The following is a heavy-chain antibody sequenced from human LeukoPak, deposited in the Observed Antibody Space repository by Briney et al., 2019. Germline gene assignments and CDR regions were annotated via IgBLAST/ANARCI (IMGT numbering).Heavy chain of an antibody. Sequence: SETLSLTCTVSGGSISSSSYYWGWIRQPPGKGLEWIGSIYYSGSTYYNPSLKSRVTISVDTSKNQFSLKLSSVTAADTAVYYCARMPSHDYSNPPYYYYYMDVWGKGTTVTVSS. V-gene: IGHV4-39*07. CDR2: IYYSGST. D-gene: IGHD4-11*01. CDR1: GGSISSSSYY. CDR3: ARMPSHDYSNPPYYYYYMDV. J-gene: IGHJ6*03.